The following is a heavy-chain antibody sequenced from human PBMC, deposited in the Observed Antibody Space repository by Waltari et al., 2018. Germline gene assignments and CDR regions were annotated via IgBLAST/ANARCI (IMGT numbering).Heavy chain of an antibody. J-gene: IGHJ6*02. CDR1: GGSISSYY. Sequence: QVQLQESGPGLVKPSETLSLTCTVSGGSISSYYWSWIRQPPGKGLEWIGYIYYSGSTNYNPSLKSRVTMSVDTSKNQFSRKLSAVTAADTAVYYCARQSTQANYYGMDVWGQGTTVTVSS. CDR3: ARQSTQANYYGMDV. CDR2: IYYSGST. V-gene: IGHV4-59*01.